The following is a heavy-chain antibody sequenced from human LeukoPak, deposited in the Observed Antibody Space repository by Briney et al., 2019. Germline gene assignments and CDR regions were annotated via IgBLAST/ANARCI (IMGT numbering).Heavy chain of an antibody. V-gene: IGHV3-21*01. Sequence: GGSLRLSCAASGFTFSSYWMSWVRQAPGKGLEWVSSISSSSSYIYYADSVKGRFTISRDNAKNSLYLQMNSLRAEDTAVYYCARVSTSSSLDYWGQGTLVTVSS. CDR3: ARVSTSSSLDY. CDR1: GFTFSSYW. J-gene: IGHJ4*02. CDR2: ISSSSSYI. D-gene: IGHD2-2*01.